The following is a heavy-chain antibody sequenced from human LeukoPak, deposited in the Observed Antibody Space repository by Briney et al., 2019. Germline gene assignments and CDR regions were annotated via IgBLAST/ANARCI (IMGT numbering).Heavy chain of an antibody. CDR2: MNPNSGNT. D-gene: IGHD5-18*01. J-gene: IGHJ4*02. V-gene: IGHV1-8*01. CDR3: ARGPPFFGYAY. Sequence: ASVKVSCKASGYTFTSYDINWVRQAPGQGLEWMGWMNPNSGNTGSSRKFQGRLTMTRNTSIDTAYMELSSLRSEDTAVYYCARGPPFFGYAYWGQGTLVTVSP. CDR1: GYTFTSYD.